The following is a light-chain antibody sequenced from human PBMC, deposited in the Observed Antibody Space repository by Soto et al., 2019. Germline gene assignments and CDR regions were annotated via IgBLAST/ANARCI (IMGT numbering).Light chain of an antibody. J-gene: IGKJ1*01. CDR3: QQYNNWPRT. CDR2: GTS. CDR1: QSVSSN. V-gene: IGKV3-15*01. Sequence: EIVMTQSPATLSVSPGERVTLSCRASQSVSSNLAWYQQKPGQAPRLLVYGTSTRATGTPTRFSGSGNGTEFTLTISSLQSEDFAVYYCQQYNNWPRTFGQGTNVEIK.